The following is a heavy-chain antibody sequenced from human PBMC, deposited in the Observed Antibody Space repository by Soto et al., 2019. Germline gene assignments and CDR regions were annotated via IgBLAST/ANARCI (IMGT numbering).Heavy chain of an antibody. J-gene: IGHJ4*02. CDR3: ARGTPDSSGHYYFNY. CDR2: IIPIFGTA. V-gene: IGHV1-69*06. D-gene: IGHD3-22*01. CDR1: GGTFSSYA. Sequence: SVKVSCKASGGTFSSYAISWVRQAPGQGLEWMGGIIPIFGTANYAQKFPGRVTITADKSTSTAYMELSSLRSEDTAVYYCARGTPDSSGHYYFNYWGQGTLVTVSS.